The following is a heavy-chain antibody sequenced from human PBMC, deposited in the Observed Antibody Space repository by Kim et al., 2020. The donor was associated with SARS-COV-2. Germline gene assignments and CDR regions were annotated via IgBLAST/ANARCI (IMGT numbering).Heavy chain of an antibody. V-gene: IGHV3-21*01. Sequence: GGSLRLSCAASGFTFSSYSMNWVRQAPGKGLEWVSSISSSSSYIYYADSVKGRFTISRDNAKNSLYLQINSLRAEDTAVYYCARGSSSSGSILDYWGQGTLVTVSS. CDR2: ISSSSSYI. CDR1: GFTFSSYS. J-gene: IGHJ4*02. D-gene: IGHD6-6*01. CDR3: ARGSSSSGSILDY.